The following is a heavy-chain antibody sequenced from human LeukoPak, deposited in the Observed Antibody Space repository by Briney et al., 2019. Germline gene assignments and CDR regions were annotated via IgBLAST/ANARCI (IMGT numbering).Heavy chain of an antibody. CDR2: INSDGRST. J-gene: IGHJ4*02. CDR3: VRSGGY. D-gene: IGHD1-26*01. V-gene: IGHV3-74*01. CDR1: GFSFRNYW. Sequence: GGSLRLSCAASGFSFRNYWMHWVRQAPGKGLVWVSRINSDGRSTAYADSVKGRFTISRDNTKNTLYLQMNSLRAEDTAVYYCVRSGGYWGQGTLVTVSS.